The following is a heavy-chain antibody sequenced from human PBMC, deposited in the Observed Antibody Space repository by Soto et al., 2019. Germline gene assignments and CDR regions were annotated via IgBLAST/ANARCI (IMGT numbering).Heavy chain of an antibody. J-gene: IGHJ6*02. CDR1: GFTFSSYA. V-gene: IGHV3-23*01. D-gene: IGHD3-3*01. CDR3: AKYGGFWSGYDYYCMDV. Sequence: EVQLLESGGGLVQPGGSLRLSCAASGFTFSSYAMSWVRQAPGKGLEWVSAISGSGGSTYYADSVKGRFTISRDNSKNTLYLQMNSLRAEDTAVYYCAKYGGFWSGYDYYCMDVWGQGTTVTVSS. CDR2: ISGSGGST.